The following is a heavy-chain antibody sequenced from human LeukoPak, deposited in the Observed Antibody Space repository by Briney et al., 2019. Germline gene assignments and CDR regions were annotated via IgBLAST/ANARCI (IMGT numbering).Heavy chain of an antibody. V-gene: IGHV1-18*01. Sequence: ASVKVSCKASGYTFTSYGISWVRQAPGQGLEWMGWISAYNGNTNYAQKLQGRVTMTTDTSTSTAYMELRSLRSDDTAVYYCARDSGSYSYYYYGMDVWGRGTTVTVSS. J-gene: IGHJ6*02. CDR1: GYTFTSYG. CDR2: ISAYNGNT. D-gene: IGHD1-26*01. CDR3: ARDSGSYSYYYYGMDV.